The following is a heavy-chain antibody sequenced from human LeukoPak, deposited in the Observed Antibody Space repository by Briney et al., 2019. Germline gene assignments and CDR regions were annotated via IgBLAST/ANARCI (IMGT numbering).Heavy chain of an antibody. CDR1: GFTFSSYG. CDR3: AKTAIWGGDYYYYMDV. D-gene: IGHD3-3*01. CDR2: IRYDGNNK. J-gene: IGHJ6*03. Sequence: PGGSLRLSCAASGFTFSSYGMHWVRQAPGKGLEWVAFIRYDGNNKYYADSVKGRFTISRDNSKNTLYLQMNSLRAEDTAVYYCAKTAIWGGDYYYYMDVWGKGTTVTVSS. V-gene: IGHV3-30*02.